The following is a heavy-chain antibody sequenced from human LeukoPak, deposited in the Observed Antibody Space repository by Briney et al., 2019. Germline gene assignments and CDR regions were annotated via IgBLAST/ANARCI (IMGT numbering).Heavy chain of an antibody. CDR3: AKGSREYDYSNYRESYYYYYYMDV. V-gene: IGHV3-23*01. Sequence: PGGSLRLSCAASGFTFSSYAMSWVRQAPGKGLEWVSAISGSGGSTYYADSVKGRFTISRDNSKNTLYLQMNSLRAEDTAVYYCAKGSREYDYSNYRESYYYYYYMDVWGKGTTVTVSS. CDR1: GFTFSSYA. D-gene: IGHD4-11*01. J-gene: IGHJ6*03. CDR2: ISGSGGST.